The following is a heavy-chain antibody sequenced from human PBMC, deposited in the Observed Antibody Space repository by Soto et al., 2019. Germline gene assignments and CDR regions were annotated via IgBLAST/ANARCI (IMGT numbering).Heavy chain of an antibody. Sequence: GGSLRLSCAASGFTFSSDAMHWVRQAPGKGLEWVAVISYDGSNKYYADSVKGRFTISRDNSKNTLYLQMNSLRAEDTAVYYCARATEIDSSGWYGKWFDPCGQGTLVTVSS. J-gene: IGHJ5*02. V-gene: IGHV3-30-3*01. CDR2: ISYDGSNK. D-gene: IGHD6-19*01. CDR1: GFTFSSDA. CDR3: ARATEIDSSGWYGKWFDP.